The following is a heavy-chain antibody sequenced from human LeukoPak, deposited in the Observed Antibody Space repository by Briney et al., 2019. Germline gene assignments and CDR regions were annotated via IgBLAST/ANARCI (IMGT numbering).Heavy chain of an antibody. CDR2: ISSSSSYI. Sequence: GGSLRLSCAASGFTFSSYSMNWVREAPGKGLEWVSSISSSSSYIYYADSVKGRFTISRDNAKNSLYLQMNSLRAEDTAVFYCARVGQVSDYYYYYGMDVWGQGTTVTVSS. J-gene: IGHJ6*02. CDR1: GFTFSSYS. V-gene: IGHV3-21*01. D-gene: IGHD1-14*01. CDR3: ARVGQVSDYYYYYGMDV.